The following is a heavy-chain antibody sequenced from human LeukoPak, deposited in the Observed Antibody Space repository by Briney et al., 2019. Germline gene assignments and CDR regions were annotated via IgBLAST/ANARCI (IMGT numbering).Heavy chain of an antibody. D-gene: IGHD5-12*01. V-gene: IGHV3-74*01. CDR3: ARGRAGDIVATYDAFDI. Sequence: QSGGSLRLSCAASGFTFSSYWTHWVRQAPGKGLVWVSRINSDGSSTSYADSVKGRFTISRDNAKNTLYLQMNSLRAEDTAVYYCARGRAGDIVATYDAFDIWGQGTMVTVSS. CDR1: GFTFSSYW. J-gene: IGHJ3*02. CDR2: INSDGSST.